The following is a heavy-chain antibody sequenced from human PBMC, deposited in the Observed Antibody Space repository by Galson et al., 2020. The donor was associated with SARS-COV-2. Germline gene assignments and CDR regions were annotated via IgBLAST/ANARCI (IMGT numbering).Heavy chain of an antibody. CDR1: GGTFSSYA. CDR2: IIPICGTA. Sequence: SSVKVSCKASGGTFSSYAISWVRQAPGQGLEWMGGIIPICGTANYAQKFQGRVTITADESTSTAYMQLSSMRSEDTAVYYCAREGLYQLLGGMAAFDIWGQGTMVTVSS. CDR3: AREGLYQLLGGMAAFDI. V-gene: IGHV1-69*13. D-gene: IGHD2-2*01. J-gene: IGHJ3*02.